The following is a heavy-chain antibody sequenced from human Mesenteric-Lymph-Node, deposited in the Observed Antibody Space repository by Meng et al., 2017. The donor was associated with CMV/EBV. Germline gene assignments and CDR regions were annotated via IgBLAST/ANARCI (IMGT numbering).Heavy chain of an antibody. D-gene: IGHD4-11*01. V-gene: IGHV3-30*02. Sequence: GESLKISCVASGFMFNTYGMYWVRQAPGKGLEWVAFIRYDGSNKYYADSVKGRFTISRDNSKKTLYLQVNSLRAEDTAVYYCARDDDYSNFLFDYWGQGTLVTVSS. CDR3: ARDDDYSNFLFDY. CDR2: IRYDGSNK. J-gene: IGHJ4*02. CDR1: GFMFNTYG.